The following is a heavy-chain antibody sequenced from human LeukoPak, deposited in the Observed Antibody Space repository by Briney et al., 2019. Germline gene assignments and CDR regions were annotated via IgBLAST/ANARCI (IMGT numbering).Heavy chain of an antibody. CDR2: FYYTGST. CDR1: GGSISSYY. D-gene: IGHD2-15*01. CDR3: ARHWQCSGGSCYFSDY. V-gene: IGHV4-59*08. J-gene: IGHJ4*02. Sequence: SETLSLTCTVSGGSISSYYWSWIRQPPGKGLQWVGYFYYTGSTNYNPSLKSRVTISVDTSKNQVSLKLSSVTAADTAVYYCARHWQCSGGSCYFSDYWGQGTLVTVSS.